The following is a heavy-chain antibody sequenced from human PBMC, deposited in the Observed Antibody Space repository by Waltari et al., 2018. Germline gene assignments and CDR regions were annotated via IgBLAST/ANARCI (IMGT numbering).Heavy chain of an antibody. Sequence: QVQLVQSGAEVKKPGASVKVACKASGYTFTGYYMHWVRQAPGQGLEWMGWINPNSVGTNYAQKFQGRVTMTRDTSISTAYMELSRLRSDDTAVYYCASGPLYSPFDYWGQGTLVTVSS. D-gene: IGHD5-18*01. J-gene: IGHJ4*02. V-gene: IGHV1-2*02. CDR1: GYTFTGYY. CDR3: ASGPLYSPFDY. CDR2: INPNSVGT.